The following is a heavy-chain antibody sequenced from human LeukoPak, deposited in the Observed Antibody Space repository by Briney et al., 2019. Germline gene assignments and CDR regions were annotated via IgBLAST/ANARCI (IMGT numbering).Heavy chain of an antibody. CDR1: GFTVSRDR. J-gene: IGHJ4*02. D-gene: IGHD6-13*01. Sequence: GGSLSLSCVVSGFTVSRDRMSWVRQAPGKGLEWVASVKLHGSEKNYVDSVKGRFTVSRDNAKNSLYLQMNSLRAEDTAVYFCARDFRGSSWPLSDYWGQGTLVTVSS. CDR3: ARDFRGSSWPLSDY. V-gene: IGHV3-7*01. CDR2: VKLHGSEK.